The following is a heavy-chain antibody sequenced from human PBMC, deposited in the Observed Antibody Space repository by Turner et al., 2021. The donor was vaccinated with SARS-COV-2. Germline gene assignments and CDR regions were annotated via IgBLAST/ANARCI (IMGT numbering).Heavy chain of an antibody. CDR2: FDPEDGET. D-gene: IGHD1-26*01. Sequence: QVQLVQSGAEVKKHGASVKVSCKVSGYNLPELSLHWVRQAPGKGLEWMGGFDPEDGETIYAQKFQGRVTMTEDTSTDTAYMELSSLRSEDTAVYYCTTGPPLEGATRWFDPWGQGTLVTVSS. CDR3: TTGPPLEGATRWFDP. CDR1: GYNLPELS. J-gene: IGHJ5*02. V-gene: IGHV1-24*01.